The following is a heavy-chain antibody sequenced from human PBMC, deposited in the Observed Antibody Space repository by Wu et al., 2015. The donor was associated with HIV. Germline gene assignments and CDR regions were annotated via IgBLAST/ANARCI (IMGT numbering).Heavy chain of an antibody. CDR1: GYTFTGYY. CDR2: INPNSGGT. Sequence: QVQLVQSGAEVKKPGASVKVSCKASGYTFTGYYMHWVRQAPGQGLEWMGWINPNSGGTNYAQKFQGRVTMTRDTSISTAYMELSRLRSDDTAVYYCARESVRYCSGGSCEGYYYGMDVVGPKGPRSPSPQ. D-gene: IGHD2-15*01. CDR3: ARESVRYCSGGSCEGYYYGMDV. J-gene: IGHJ6*01. V-gene: IGHV1-2*02.